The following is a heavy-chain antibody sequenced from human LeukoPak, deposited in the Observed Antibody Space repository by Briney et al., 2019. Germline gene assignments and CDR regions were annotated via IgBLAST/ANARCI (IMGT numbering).Heavy chain of an antibody. CDR2: INPNSGGT. J-gene: IGHJ4*02. CDR1: GYTFTGYY. CDR3: ARRWDYDFWSTYYEGSYFDY. D-gene: IGHD3-3*01. V-gene: IGHV1-2*02. Sequence: ASVKVSCKASGYTFTGYYMHWVRQAPGQGLEWMGWINPNSGGTNYAQKFQGRVTMTRGTSISTAYMELSRLRSDDTAVYYCARRWDYDFWSTYYEGSYFDYWGQGTLVTVSS.